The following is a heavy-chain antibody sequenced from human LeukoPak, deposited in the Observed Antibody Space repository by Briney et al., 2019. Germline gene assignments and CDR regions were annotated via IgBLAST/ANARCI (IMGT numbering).Heavy chain of an antibody. D-gene: IGHD1-1*01. CDR2: IIPIFGTA. V-gene: IGHV1-69*06. CDR1: GGTFSSYA. CDR3: ARDVSNWNDEDYYYGMDV. J-gene: IGHJ6*04. Sequence: ASVKVSCKASGGTFSSYAISWVRQAPGQGLEWMGGIIPIFGTANYAQKFQGRVTITADKSTSTAYMELSSLRSEATAVYYCARDVSNWNDEDYYYGMDVWGKGTMVTVSS.